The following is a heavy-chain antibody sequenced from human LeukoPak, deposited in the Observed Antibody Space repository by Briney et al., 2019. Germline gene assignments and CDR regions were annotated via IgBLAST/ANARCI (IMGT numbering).Heavy chain of an antibody. Sequence: PPRGSLRLSCAASGFTFSSYEMNWVRQAPGKGLEWVSYISSSGSTIYYADSVKGRFTISIDNAKNSLFLQMNSLRAEDTAIYYCAMFYFDYWGQGTLVTVSS. CDR1: GFTFSSYE. J-gene: IGHJ4*02. V-gene: IGHV3-48*03. CDR2: ISSSGSTI. CDR3: AMFYFDY.